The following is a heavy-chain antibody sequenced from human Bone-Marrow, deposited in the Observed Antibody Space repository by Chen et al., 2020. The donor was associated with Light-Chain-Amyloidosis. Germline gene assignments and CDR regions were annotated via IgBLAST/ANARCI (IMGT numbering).Heavy chain of an antibody. CDR1: GFTFSSYG. J-gene: IGHJ4*02. Sequence: QVQLVESGGGVVQPGRSLRLSCAASGFTFSSYGMPWVRQAPGKGLEWVAVIWYDGSNKYYADSVKGRFTISRDNSKNTLYLQMNSLRAEDTAVYYCARDAALWFGELGYFDYWGQGTLVTVSS. CDR3: ARDAALWFGELGYFDY. V-gene: IGHV3-33*01. D-gene: IGHD3-10*01. CDR2: IWYDGSNK.